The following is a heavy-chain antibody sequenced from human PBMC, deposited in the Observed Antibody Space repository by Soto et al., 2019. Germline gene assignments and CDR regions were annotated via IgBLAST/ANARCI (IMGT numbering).Heavy chain of an antibody. CDR3: ARASRYSSSWYGLYYYYYGMDV. J-gene: IGHJ6*02. CDR1: GYTFTGYY. CDR2: INPNSGGT. V-gene: IGHV1-2*04. D-gene: IGHD6-13*01. Sequence: ASVKVSCKASGYTFTGYYMHWVRQAPGQGLEWMGWINPNSGGTNYAQKFQGWVTMTRDTSISTAYMELSRLRSDDTAVFYCARASRYSSSWYGLYYYYYGMDVWGQGTTVTVSS.